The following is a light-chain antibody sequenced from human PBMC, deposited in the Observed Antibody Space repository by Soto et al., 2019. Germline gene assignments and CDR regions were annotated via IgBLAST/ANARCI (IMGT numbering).Light chain of an antibody. V-gene: IGKV1-5*01. Sequence: TQSPGTLSLSPGERVTITCRASQSISSWLAWYQQKPGKAPKLLIYDASNLESGVPSRFSGGGSGTEFSLTISSLQPDDFATYYCQQYNYFWAFGQGTRVEIK. J-gene: IGKJ1*01. CDR3: QQYNYFWA. CDR1: QSISSW. CDR2: DAS.